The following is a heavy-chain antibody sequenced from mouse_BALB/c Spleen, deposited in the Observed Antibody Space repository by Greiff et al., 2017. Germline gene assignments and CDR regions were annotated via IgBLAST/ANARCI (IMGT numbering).Heavy chain of an antibody. Sequence: EVQLVESGGGLVKPGGSLKLSCAASGFTFSSYAMSWVRQTPEKRLEWVASISSGGSTYYPDSVKGRFTISRDNARNILYLQMSSLRSEDTAMYYCAIGGSYVSYAMDYWGQGTSVTVSS. D-gene: IGHD1-1*02. CDR2: ISSGGST. V-gene: IGHV5-6-5*01. CDR3: AIGGSYVSYAMDY. J-gene: IGHJ4*01. CDR1: GFTFSSYA.